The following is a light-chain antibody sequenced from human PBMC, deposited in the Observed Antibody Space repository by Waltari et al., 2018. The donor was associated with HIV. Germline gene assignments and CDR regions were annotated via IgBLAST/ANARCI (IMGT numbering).Light chain of an antibody. Sequence: EIVMTQSPATLSVSPGGRATVSCTASQSVGSSLVWYQHKPGQAPRLLIYCASTRATGIPARFRGSGSGTEFSLTINSLQSEDFAVYYCQQYNAWPRTFGQGTKVEVK. V-gene: IGKV3-15*01. J-gene: IGKJ1*01. CDR3: QQYNAWPRT. CDR2: CAS. CDR1: QSVGSS.